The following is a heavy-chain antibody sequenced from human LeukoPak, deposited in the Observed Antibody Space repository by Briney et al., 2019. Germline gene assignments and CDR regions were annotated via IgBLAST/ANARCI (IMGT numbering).Heavy chain of an antibody. Sequence: SETLSLTCTVSGGSISSYYWSWIRQPPGKGLEWIGYIYYSGSTNYNPSLKSRVTISVDTSKNQFSLKLSSVTAADTAVYYCARSAPRASLAASFFDYSGQGTLVTVYS. J-gene: IGHJ4*02. CDR3: ARSAPRASLAASFFDY. V-gene: IGHV4-59*01. CDR2: IYYSGST. D-gene: IGHD6-25*01. CDR1: GGSISSYY.